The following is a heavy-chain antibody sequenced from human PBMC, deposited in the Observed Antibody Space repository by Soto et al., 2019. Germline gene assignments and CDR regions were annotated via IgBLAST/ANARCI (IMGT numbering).Heavy chain of an antibody. CDR2: IKSKGGGGTR. V-gene: IGHV3-15*07. CDR1: GLTFNNAL. Sequence: PGGSLRLSCVVSGLTFNNALMNWVRQAPGKGLEWVGRIKSKGGGGTRDYAAPVKGRFTISRDDSKNTLYLQMSSLKTEDTAVYYCTTDTYDYVWGSYRHFDYWGQATLVTVSS. CDR3: TTDTYDYVWGSYRHFDY. D-gene: IGHD3-16*02. J-gene: IGHJ4*02.